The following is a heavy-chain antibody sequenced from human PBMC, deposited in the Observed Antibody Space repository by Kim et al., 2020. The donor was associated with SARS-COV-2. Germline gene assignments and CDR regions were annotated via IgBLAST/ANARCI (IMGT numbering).Heavy chain of an antibody. CDR3: AREEDDFGANSGYFDY. V-gene: IGHV3-66*01. J-gene: IGHJ4*02. Sequence: DTVKCRFTISRDYSKNTLYLQMNRLRVEDTAVYYCAREEDDFGANSGYFDYWGQGILVTVSS. D-gene: IGHD4-17*01.